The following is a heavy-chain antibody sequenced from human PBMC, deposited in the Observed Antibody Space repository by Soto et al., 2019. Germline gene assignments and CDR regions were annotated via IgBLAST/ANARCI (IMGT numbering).Heavy chain of an antibody. V-gene: IGHV3-7*01. CDR3: ASARHIGP. J-gene: IGHJ5*02. CDR1: GFTFSNYW. CDR2: IKQDGSES. Sequence: GGSLRLSCAASGFTFSNYWMSWVRQAPGKGLEWVANIKQDGSESNYADSVKGRFTVSRDNAENSLYLQMTSLRAEDTAVYYCASARHIGPWGQGTLVTVSS. D-gene: IGHD2-21*01.